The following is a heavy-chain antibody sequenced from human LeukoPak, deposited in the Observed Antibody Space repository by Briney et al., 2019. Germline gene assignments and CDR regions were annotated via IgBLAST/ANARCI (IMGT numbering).Heavy chain of an antibody. D-gene: IGHD1-26*01. V-gene: IGHV3-33*08. CDR2: IYYDGSNK. CDR3: AREHDIVGGTIFDS. CDR1: GFSFSNYD. Sequence: GGSLSLSCAASGFSFSNYDWHWVRQAPGKGLEWVALIYYDGSNKYYADPVKGRFTIYRENSKNTLYLQMNSLRAEDTAVYYCAREHDIVGGTIFDSWGQGTLVTAPS. J-gene: IGHJ4*01.